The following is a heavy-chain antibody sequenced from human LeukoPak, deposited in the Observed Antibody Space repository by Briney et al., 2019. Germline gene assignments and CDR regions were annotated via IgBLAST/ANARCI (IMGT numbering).Heavy chain of an antibody. CDR3: ARYDAYYYGSGSSGGLDY. CDR1: GVSFSGYY. CDR2: INHSGST. J-gene: IGHJ4*02. D-gene: IGHD3-10*01. Sequence: KPSETLSLTCGVNGVSFSGYYWNWIRQTPGKGLEWIGEINHSGSTNYNPSLKRRVTISVDKSKNHFSLKLISVTAAHTAVYYCARYDAYYYGSGSSGGLDYWGQGTLVTVSS. V-gene: IGHV4-34*01.